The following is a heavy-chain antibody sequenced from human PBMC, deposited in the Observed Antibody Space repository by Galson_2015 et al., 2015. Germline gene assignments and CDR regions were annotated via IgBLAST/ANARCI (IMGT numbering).Heavy chain of an antibody. CDR1: GFTFSSYC. CDR3: ARVAGRCGGTAKSVIDY. V-gene: IGHV3-7*03. CDR2: IKGGGSEK. Sequence: SLRLSCAASGFTFSSYCMSWVRQAPGKGLEWVANIKGGGSEKYYADSVKGRFTVSRDNAKNSLFLQMNSLRAEDTAVYYCARVAGRCGGTAKSVIDYWGQGTLVTVSS. D-gene: IGHD6-6*01. J-gene: IGHJ4*02.